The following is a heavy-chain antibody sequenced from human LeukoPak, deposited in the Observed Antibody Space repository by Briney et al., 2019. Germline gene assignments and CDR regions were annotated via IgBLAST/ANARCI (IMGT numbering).Heavy chain of an antibody. CDR2: ISYDGSNK. Sequence: GGSLRLSCAASGFTFSSYAMHWVRQAPGKGLEWVAVISYDGSNKYYADSVKGRFTISRDNSKNTLYLQMNSLRAEDTAVYYCALVATSYYFDYWGQGTLVTVSS. V-gene: IGHV3-30*04. D-gene: IGHD5-12*01. CDR1: GFTFSSYA. CDR3: ALVATSYYFDY. J-gene: IGHJ4*02.